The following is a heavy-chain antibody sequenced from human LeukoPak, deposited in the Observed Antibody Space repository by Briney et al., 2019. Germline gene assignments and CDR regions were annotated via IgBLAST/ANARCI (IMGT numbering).Heavy chain of an antibody. CDR3: ARHVAPKRGSWWIDP. J-gene: IGHJ5*02. CDR1: GYTFTSYY. V-gene: IGHV1-46*01. CDR2: INPSGGST. D-gene: IGHD1-26*01. Sequence: ASVKVSCKASGYTFTSYYMHWVRQAPGQGLEWMGIINPSGGSTSYAQKFQGRVTMTRDTSTSTVYMELSSLRSEDTAVYYCARHVAPKRGSWWIDPWGQGTLVTVSS.